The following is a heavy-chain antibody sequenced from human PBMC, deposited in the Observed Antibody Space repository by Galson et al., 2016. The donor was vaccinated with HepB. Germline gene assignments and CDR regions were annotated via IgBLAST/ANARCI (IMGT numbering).Heavy chain of an antibody. D-gene: IGHD6-19*01. Sequence: SLRLSCAASGFTFGDYGMRWVRQAPGKGPEWVGVVSFNGKVQYYADSVKGRFTISRDNSKNTLYLQVGSLRVEDTALYYCAKEPQKYSSGWYYYNWGQGALVTVSS. J-gene: IGHJ4*02. CDR1: GFTFGDYG. CDR3: AKEPQKYSSGWYYYN. CDR2: VSFNGKVQ. V-gene: IGHV3-30*18.